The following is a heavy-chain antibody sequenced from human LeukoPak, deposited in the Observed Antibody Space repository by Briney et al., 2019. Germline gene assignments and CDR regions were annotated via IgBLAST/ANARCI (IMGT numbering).Heavy chain of an antibody. CDR1: GFNFSDYN. V-gene: IGHV3-21*01. J-gene: IGHJ5*02. Sequence: GGSLRLSCAASGFNFSDYNMHWVRQAPGKGLECVSSITFSSSHIYYADSVKGRFTISRDNTKDSLYLQMNSLRAEDAAIYYCARGPQFSGPGWIDPWGQGTLVTVSS. CDR2: ITFSSSHI. CDR3: ARGPQFSGPGWIDP. D-gene: IGHD3-10*01.